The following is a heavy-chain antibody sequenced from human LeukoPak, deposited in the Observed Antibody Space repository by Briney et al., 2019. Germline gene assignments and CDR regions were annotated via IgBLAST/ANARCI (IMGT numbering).Heavy chain of an antibody. V-gene: IGHV1-69*13. J-gene: IGHJ6*02. CDR3: ARPRFLEWSRYYYYGMDV. CDR2: IIPIFGTA. Sequence: ASVKVSCKASGGAFSSYAISWVRQAPGQGLEWMGGIIPIFGTANYAQKFQGRVTITADESTSTAYMELSSLRSEDTAVYYCARPRFLEWSRYYYYGMDVWGQGTTVTVSS. CDR1: GGAFSSYA. D-gene: IGHD3-3*01.